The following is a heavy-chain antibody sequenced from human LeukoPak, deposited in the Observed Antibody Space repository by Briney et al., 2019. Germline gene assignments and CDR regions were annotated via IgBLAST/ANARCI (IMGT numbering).Heavy chain of an antibody. Sequence: LETLSLTCTVYGGSFSPYYWNWIRQPPGKGLEWIGEINHRGSTTYNPSLKSRVTISLDTSKNQFSLKLSSVTAADTAVYYCARVGLDWGSIDYWGQGTLVTVSS. J-gene: IGHJ4*02. V-gene: IGHV4-34*01. CDR3: ARVGLDWGSIDY. CDR1: GGSFSPYY. CDR2: INHRGST. D-gene: IGHD3/OR15-3a*01.